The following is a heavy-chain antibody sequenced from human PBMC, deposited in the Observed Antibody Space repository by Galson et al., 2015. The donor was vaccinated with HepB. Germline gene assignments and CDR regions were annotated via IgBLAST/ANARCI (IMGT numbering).Heavy chain of an antibody. Sequence: SLRLSCAAPGFTFSSYAMHWVRQAPGKGLEWVAVISYDGSNKYYADSVKGRFTISRDNSKNTLYLQMNSLRAEDTAVYYCARSSPPVLGDYGMDVWGQGTTVTVSS. CDR1: GFTFSSYA. V-gene: IGHV3-30*04. J-gene: IGHJ6*02. CDR2: ISYDGSNK. D-gene: IGHD3-16*01. CDR3: ARSSPPVLGDYGMDV.